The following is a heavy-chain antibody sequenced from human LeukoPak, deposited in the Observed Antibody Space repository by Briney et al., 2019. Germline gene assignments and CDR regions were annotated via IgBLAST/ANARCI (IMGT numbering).Heavy chain of an antibody. V-gene: IGHV3-7*03. CDR3: ARMSGIAVAAIWISYFDY. Sequence: GGSLRLSCAASGFTFSSYWMSWVRQAPGKGLEWVSNIKQDGSEKYYVDSVKGRFTISRDNANNSLYLQMNSLRAEDTAVYYCARMSGIAVAAIWISYFDYWGQGTLVTVSS. J-gene: IGHJ4*02. CDR1: GFTFSSYW. D-gene: IGHD6-19*01. CDR2: IKQDGSEK.